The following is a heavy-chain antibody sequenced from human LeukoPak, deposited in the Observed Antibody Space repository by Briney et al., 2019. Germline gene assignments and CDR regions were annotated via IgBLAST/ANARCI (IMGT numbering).Heavy chain of an antibody. V-gene: IGHV4-59*01. J-gene: IGHJ6*02. CDR3: ARDAAAPTVSYYYYGMDV. CDR1: GGSISSYY. Sequence: PSETLSLTCTVSGGSISSYYWSWIRQPPGKGLEWIGYIYYSGSTNYNPSLKSRVTISVDTSKNQFSLKLSSVTAADTAVYYCARDAAAPTVSYYYYGMDVWGQGTTVTVSS. CDR2: IYYSGST. D-gene: IGHD6-13*01.